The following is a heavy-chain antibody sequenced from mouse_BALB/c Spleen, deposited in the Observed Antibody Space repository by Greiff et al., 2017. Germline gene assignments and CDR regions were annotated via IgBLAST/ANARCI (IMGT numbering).Heavy chain of an antibody. CDR1: GFTFSSYG. CDR2: INSNGGST. Sequence: EVMLVESGGGLVQPGGSLKLSCAASGFTFSSYGMSWVRQTPDKRLELVATINSNGGSTYYPDSVKGRFTISRDNAKNTLYLQMSSLKSEDTAMYYCARDDGYPHYYAMDYWGQGTSVTVSS. V-gene: IGHV5-6-3*01. J-gene: IGHJ4*01. CDR3: ARDDGYPHYYAMDY. D-gene: IGHD2-3*01.